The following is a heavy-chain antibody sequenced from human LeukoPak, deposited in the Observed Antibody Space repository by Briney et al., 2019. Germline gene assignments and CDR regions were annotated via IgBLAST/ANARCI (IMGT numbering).Heavy chain of an antibody. J-gene: IGHJ4*02. D-gene: IGHD1-7*01. V-gene: IGHV3-30*04. Sequence: GGSLRLSCVASGFTFSSYAMHWVRQTPGKGLEWVSVISFDGSEIYYAESVKGRFTISRDNSKNTLYLQINSLKAEDTAVYYCATAFLELPGYWGQGTLVTVSS. CDR2: ISFDGSEI. CDR3: ATAFLELPGY. CDR1: GFTFSSYA.